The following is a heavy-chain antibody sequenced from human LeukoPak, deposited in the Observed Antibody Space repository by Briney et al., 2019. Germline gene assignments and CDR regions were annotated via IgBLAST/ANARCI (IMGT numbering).Heavy chain of an antibody. CDR2: IYYSGST. CDR3: ARHLDSCGYNVGDY. Sequence: SETLSLTCTVSNGSISSYYWSWLRQSPGKGLEWIGYIYYSGSTNSNPSLKSRVTISVDTSKNQFSLKLTAMTAADTAVYYCARHLDSCGYNVGDYWGQGTLVTVSS. D-gene: IGHD5-18*01. J-gene: IGHJ4*02. V-gene: IGHV4-59*08. CDR1: NGSISSYY.